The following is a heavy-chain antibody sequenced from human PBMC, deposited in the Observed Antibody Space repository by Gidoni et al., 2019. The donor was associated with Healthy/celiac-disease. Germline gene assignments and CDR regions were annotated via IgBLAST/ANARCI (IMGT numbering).Heavy chain of an antibody. D-gene: IGHD3-10*01. J-gene: IGHJ3*02. CDR3: ASRPSRELLWFGESIAFDI. Sequence: QVQLQESGPGLVKPSGTLSLTCAVSGCSISSSNWWSWVRKPPGKGLEWIGEIYHSGSTNYNPSLKSRVTISVDKSKNQFSLKLSSVTAADTAVYYCASRPSRELLWFGESIAFDIWGQGTMVTVSS. V-gene: IGHV4-4*02. CDR2: IYHSGST. CDR1: GCSISSSNW.